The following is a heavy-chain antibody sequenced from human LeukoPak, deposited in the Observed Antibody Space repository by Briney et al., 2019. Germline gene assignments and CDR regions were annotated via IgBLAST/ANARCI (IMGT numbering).Heavy chain of an antibody. CDR3: ARGFRLDYYDSSGYYYDY. CDR2: INTYNGNT. Sequence: GASVKVSCKASGYTFTSSGISWVRQAPGQGLEWMGWINTYNGNTNYAQKFQGRVTMTTDTSTSTAYMELRSLRSDDTAVYYCARGFRLDYYDSSGYYYDYWGQGTLVTVSS. J-gene: IGHJ4*02. V-gene: IGHV1-18*01. D-gene: IGHD3-22*01. CDR1: GYTFTSSG.